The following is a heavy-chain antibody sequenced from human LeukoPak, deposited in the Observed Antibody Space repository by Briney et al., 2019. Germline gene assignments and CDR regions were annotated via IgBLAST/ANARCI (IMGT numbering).Heavy chain of an antibody. J-gene: IGHJ1*01. Sequence: ASVKVSCKASGYTFTSYGISWVRQAPGQGLEWMGWISAYNGNTNYAQKLQGRVTMTTDTSTSTAYMELRSLRSDDTAVYYCASYDSSGYYLGFQHWGQGTLVAVSS. CDR2: ISAYNGNT. CDR1: GYTFTSYG. V-gene: IGHV1-18*01. CDR3: ASYDSSGYYLGFQH. D-gene: IGHD3-22*01.